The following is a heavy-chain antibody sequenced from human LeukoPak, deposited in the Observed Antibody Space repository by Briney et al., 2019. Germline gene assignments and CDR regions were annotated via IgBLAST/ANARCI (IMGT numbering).Heavy chain of an antibody. D-gene: IGHD3-10*01. J-gene: IGHJ4*02. CDR3: ARGYYYGSGGSFDY. Sequence: GWVTVSCKCSGCIFISYGISWVRQAPGQGLEWVGWISAFNSDTNYAQKFQERVSMTTDTSTTTAYMELRNLRSDDTAVYYRARGYYYGSGGSFDYWGPGTLVSASS. V-gene: IGHV1-18*01. CDR2: ISAFNSDT. CDR1: GCIFISYG.